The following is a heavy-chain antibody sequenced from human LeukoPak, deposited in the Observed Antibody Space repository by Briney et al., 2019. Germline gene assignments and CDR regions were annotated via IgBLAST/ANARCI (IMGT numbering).Heavy chain of an antibody. V-gene: IGHV3-74*01. D-gene: IGHD3-16*02. CDR2: INRDGTIS. J-gene: IGHJ3*01. CDR1: GFSFHDYW. CDR3: ARDDTYYDYVWGSYRYPSDAFDV. Sequence: GGSLRLSCVASGFSFHDYWMHWVRQAPGKGLEWVSHINRDGTISRYADSVKGRFTISRDNAKNSLYLQMNSLRAEDTAVYYCARDDTYYDYVWGSYRYPSDAFDVWGQGTLVTVSS.